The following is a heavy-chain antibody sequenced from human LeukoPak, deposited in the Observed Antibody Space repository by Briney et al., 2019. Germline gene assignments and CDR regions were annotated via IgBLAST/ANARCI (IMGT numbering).Heavy chain of an antibody. V-gene: IGHV4-31*03. CDR1: GGSISSGGYY. Sequence: PSETLSLTCTVSGGSISSGGYYWSWIRQHPGKGLEWIGYIYYSGSTYYNPSLKSRVTISVDTSKNQFSLKLSSVTAADTAVYYCAREPATYYYGSGSYGPDYWGQGTLVTVSS. CDR3: AREPATYYYGSGSYGPDY. D-gene: IGHD3-10*01. J-gene: IGHJ4*02. CDR2: IYYSGST.